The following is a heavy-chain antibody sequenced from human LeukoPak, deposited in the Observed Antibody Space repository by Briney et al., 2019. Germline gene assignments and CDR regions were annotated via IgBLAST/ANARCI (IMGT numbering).Heavy chain of an antibody. CDR2: ISYDGSNK. CDR3: ARSGPRDTVTPYY. J-gene: IGHJ4*02. D-gene: IGHD4-17*01. V-gene: IGHV3-30-3*01. Sequence: GGSLRLSCAASGFTFSSYAMHWVRQAPGKGLEWVAVISYDGSNKYYADSVKGRFTISRDNSKNTLYLQMNSLRAEDTAVYYCARSGPRDTVTPYYWGQGTLVTVSS. CDR1: GFTFSSYA.